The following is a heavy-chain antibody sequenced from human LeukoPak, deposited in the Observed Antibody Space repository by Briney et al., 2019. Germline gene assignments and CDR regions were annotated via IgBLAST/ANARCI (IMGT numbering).Heavy chain of an antibody. J-gene: IGHJ4*02. D-gene: IGHD1-26*01. V-gene: IGHV1-46*01. Sequence: GASVKVSCKASGYTFTGYYMHWVRQAPGQGLEWMGIINPSGGSTSYAQKFQDRVTMTRDTSTSTVYMELSSLRSDDTAVYYCASNPREGSYWIPVYWGQGTLVTVSS. CDR1: GYTFTGYY. CDR3: ASNPREGSYWIPVY. CDR2: INPSGGST.